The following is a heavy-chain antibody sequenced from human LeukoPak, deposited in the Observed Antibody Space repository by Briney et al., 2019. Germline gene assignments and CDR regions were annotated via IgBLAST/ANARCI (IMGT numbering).Heavy chain of an antibody. CDR2: IYYSGST. D-gene: IGHD3-9*01. J-gene: IGHJ4*02. CDR1: GGSISSYY. CDR3: ARDPDILTGYPLYSFDY. V-gene: IGHV4-59*01. Sequence: SETLSLTRTVSGGSISSYYWSWIRQPPGKGLEWIGYIYYSGSTNYNPSLKSRVTISVDTSKNQFSLKLSSVTAEDTAVYYCARDPDILTGYPLYSFDYWGLGTLVTVSS.